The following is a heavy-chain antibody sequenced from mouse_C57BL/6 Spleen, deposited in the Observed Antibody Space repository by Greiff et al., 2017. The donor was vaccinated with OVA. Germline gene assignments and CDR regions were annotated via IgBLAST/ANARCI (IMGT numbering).Heavy chain of an antibody. D-gene: IGHD4-1*01. V-gene: IGHV5-9*01. CDR3: ARGVAGKWYFDV. CDR1: GFTFSSYS. CDR2: ISGGGGNT. J-gene: IGHJ1*03. Sequence: DVMLVESGGGLVKPGGSLKLSCAASGFTFSSYSMSWVRQTPEKRLEWVATISGGGGNTYYPDSVKGRCTISRDNAKNTLYLQMSRLRSEDTALYYCARGVAGKWYFDVWGTGTTVTVSS.